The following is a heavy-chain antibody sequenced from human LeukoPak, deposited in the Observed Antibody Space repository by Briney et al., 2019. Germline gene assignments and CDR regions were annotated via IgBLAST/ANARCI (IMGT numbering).Heavy chain of an antibody. Sequence: SETLSLTCTVSGGFISSGGYYWSWIRQHPGKGLEWIGYIYYSGSTYYNPSLKSRVTISVDTSKNQFSLKLSSVTAADTAVYYCARGRAAAGLFDYWGQGTLVTVSS. J-gene: IGHJ4*02. CDR3: ARGRAAAGLFDY. CDR1: GGFISSGGYY. V-gene: IGHV4-31*03. CDR2: IYYSGST. D-gene: IGHD6-13*01.